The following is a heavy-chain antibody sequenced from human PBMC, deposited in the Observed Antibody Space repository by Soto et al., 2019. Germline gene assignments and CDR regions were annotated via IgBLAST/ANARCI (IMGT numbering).Heavy chain of an antibody. Sequence: GESLKISFKGSGYSFTSDWIGWVRQMPGKGLEWMGIIYPGDSDTRYSPSVQGQVTISADKSISTAYLQWSSLKASDTAMYYCARTISYGRQARVFDYWGQGTLVTVSS. CDR1: GYSFTSDW. J-gene: IGHJ4*02. CDR3: ARTISYGRQARVFDY. D-gene: IGHD4-17*01. V-gene: IGHV5-51*01. CDR2: IYPGDSDT.